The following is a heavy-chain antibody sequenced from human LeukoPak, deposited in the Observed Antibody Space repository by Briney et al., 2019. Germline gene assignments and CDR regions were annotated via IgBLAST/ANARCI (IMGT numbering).Heavy chain of an antibody. CDR3: ARQGGSGRRNFDY. J-gene: IGHJ4*02. D-gene: IGHD6-19*01. CDR2: LNPSGGSS. V-gene: IGHV1-46*01. CDR1: GYTVTSYY. Sequence: ASVKVSCRASGYTVTSYYMHWVRQAPGQGLEWMAILNPSGGSSNYAQKFQGRATLTRATSTGTVYMELSSLRSEDTAVYYCARQGGSGRRNFDYWGQGTLVTVSS.